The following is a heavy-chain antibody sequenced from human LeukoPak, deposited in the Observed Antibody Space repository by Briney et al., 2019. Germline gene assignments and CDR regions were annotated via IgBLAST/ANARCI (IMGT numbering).Heavy chain of an antibody. D-gene: IGHD2-8*01. J-gene: IGHJ4*02. CDR3: AKGLMYAW. V-gene: IGHV3-23*01. CDR2: ISGSSGST. CDR1: GFTFSNTW. Sequence: GGSLRLSCAASGFTFSNTWMSWVRQAPGKGLEWVSGISGSSGSTYYADSVKGRFTISGDNSKNTLYLQMNGLRAEDTAVYYCAKGLMYAWGGQGTLVTVSS.